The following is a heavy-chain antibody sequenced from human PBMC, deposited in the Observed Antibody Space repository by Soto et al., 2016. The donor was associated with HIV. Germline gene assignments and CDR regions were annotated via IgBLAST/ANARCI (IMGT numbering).Heavy chain of an antibody. CDR2: IYGGGST. V-gene: IGHV3-66*01. CDR1: GSTVNSDY. CDR3: ALGRFQYI. D-gene: IGHD3-3*01. Sequence: EMQLVESGGDLVQPGGSLRLSCVVSGSTVNSDYMSWVRQPPGKGLEWVSLIYGGGSTSYADSVKGRFTISRDKSKSTVYLQMNSLRVEDTAVYYCALGRFQYIWGQGTLVTVSP. J-gene: IGHJ1*01.